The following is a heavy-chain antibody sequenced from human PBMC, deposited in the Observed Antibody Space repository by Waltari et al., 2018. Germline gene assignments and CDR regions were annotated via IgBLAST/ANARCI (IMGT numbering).Heavy chain of an antibody. CDR1: GFTFHPFD. CDR3: ARDDTTLARTSGMDV. CDR2: ISSSSSHI. V-gene: IGHV3-21*01. D-gene: IGHD1-26*01. J-gene: IGHJ6*02. Sequence: EVPLVASGGGLVKPGGSLRLSCAASGFTFHPFDMNWVRQSPGTGLGWVSYISSSSSHIDTADSVKGRFTISRDNARNALYLQMNSLRAEDTAVYYGARDDTTLARTSGMDVWGQGTTVTVSS.